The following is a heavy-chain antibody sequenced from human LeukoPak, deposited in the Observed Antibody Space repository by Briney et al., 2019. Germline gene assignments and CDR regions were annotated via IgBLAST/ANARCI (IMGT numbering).Heavy chain of an antibody. CDR3: ARSSEYYFGP. D-gene: IGHD2/OR15-2a*01. CDR1: GGSISGHY. CDR2: VHYSGGT. Sequence: PSETLSLTCTVSGGSISGHYWSWIRQPPGKGLEWIGEVHYSGGTKYSPSLESRVSISVDTSKNQFSLRLTSMTTADTAVYYCARSSEYYFGPWGQGTLVTVSS. J-gene: IGHJ5*02. V-gene: IGHV4-59*11.